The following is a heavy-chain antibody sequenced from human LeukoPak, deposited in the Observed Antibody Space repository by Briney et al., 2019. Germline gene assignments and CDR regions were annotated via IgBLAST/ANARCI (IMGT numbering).Heavy chain of an antibody. CDR2: IYDSGST. J-gene: IGHJ4*02. Sequence: SETLSLTCTVSGGSIRSSYYYWGWIRQPPGKGLEWIGSIYDSGSTYYNPSLKSRVTISVDTSKNQFSLKLNSVTAADTAVYYCAKKYYGSGSREFDYWGQGTLVTVSS. CDR1: GGSIRSSYYY. V-gene: IGHV4-39*01. D-gene: IGHD3-10*01. CDR3: AKKYYGSGSREFDY.